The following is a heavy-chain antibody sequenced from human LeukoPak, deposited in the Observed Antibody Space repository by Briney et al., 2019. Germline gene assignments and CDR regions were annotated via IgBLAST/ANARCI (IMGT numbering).Heavy chain of an antibody. CDR1: GFTFSSYA. CDR2: ISGSGGST. D-gene: IGHD2-15*01. CDR3: ASLGCRVIHGCPSDFGY. V-gene: IGHV3-23*01. J-gene: IGHJ4*02. Sequence: GGSLRLSCAASGFTFSSYAMSWLRQAPGKGLEWVSAISGSGGSTYYADSVKGRFTISRDNSKNTLYLQMNSRRAEDTAVYYCASLGCRVIHGCPSDFGYWGQGTLVTVSS.